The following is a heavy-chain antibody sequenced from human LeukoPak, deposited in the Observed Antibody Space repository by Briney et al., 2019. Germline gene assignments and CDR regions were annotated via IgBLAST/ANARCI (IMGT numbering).Heavy chain of an antibody. J-gene: IGHJ4*02. CDR3: AKYMTPDTVAAIPRVDY. V-gene: IGHV3-23*01. D-gene: IGHD5-12*01. CDR1: GFGFSSYA. Sequence: GGSLRLSCAASGFGFSSYAVSWVRQGPGKGLEWVSSVTGIVGRTYYADSVDGRFTISRGNSKSTVYLQMNSLRAEDTAVYYCAKYMTPDTVAAIPRVDYWRQGTLVTVSS. CDR2: VTGIVGRT.